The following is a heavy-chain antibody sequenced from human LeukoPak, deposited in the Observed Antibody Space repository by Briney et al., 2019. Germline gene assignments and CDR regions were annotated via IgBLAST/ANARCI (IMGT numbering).Heavy chain of an antibody. Sequence: GSSVTVSCKASGGTFSSYAISWVRQAPGQGLEWMGGIIPIFGTANYAQKFQGRVTITTDESTSTAYMELSSLRSEDTAVYYCARGPYYYDSSGYPYYYYYMDVWGKGTTVTVSS. V-gene: IGHV1-69*05. J-gene: IGHJ6*03. CDR3: ARGPYYYDSSGYPYYYYYMDV. D-gene: IGHD3-22*01. CDR1: GGTFSSYA. CDR2: IIPIFGTA.